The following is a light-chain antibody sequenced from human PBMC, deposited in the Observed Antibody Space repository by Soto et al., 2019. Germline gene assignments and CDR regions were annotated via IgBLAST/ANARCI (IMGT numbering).Light chain of an antibody. CDR3: QKRNNWHWT. V-gene: IGKV3D-11*02. Sequence: EIVLTQSPATLSLSPGERATLSCRARDSVSSYLAGYQQNPGQAPRLLIYDASTRATGIPARFSGSGAGTDFTLTISSLEPEDFAVFYCQKRNNWHWTFGQGTKVDIK. J-gene: IGKJ1*01. CDR2: DAS. CDR1: DSVSSY.